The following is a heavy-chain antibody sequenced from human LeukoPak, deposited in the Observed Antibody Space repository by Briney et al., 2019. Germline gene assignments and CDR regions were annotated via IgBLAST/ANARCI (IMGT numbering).Heavy chain of an antibody. V-gene: IGHV3-30*18. CDR1: GFTFRNYG. CDR2: ISYDGSNK. Sequence: GGSLRLSCAASGFTFRNYGMNWVRQAPGKGLEWVAVISYDGSNKYYADSVKGRFTISRDNFKNTVYLQMNNLRAEDTAVYYCAKDRGYRQLWGFDYWGRGILVTVSS. CDR3: AKDRGYRQLWGFDY. D-gene: IGHD3-10*01. J-gene: IGHJ4*02.